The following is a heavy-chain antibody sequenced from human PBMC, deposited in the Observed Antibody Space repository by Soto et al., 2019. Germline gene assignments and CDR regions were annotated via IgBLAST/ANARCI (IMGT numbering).Heavy chain of an antibody. V-gene: IGHV1-69*13. Sequence: SVKVSCKASGGTFSSYAISWVRQAPGQGLEWMGGIIPIFGTANYAQKFQGRVTITADESTSTAYMELSSLRSEDTAVYYCATGYDSSGYTNLDYWGQGTLVTVSS. CDR2: IIPIFGTA. CDR1: GGTFSSYA. CDR3: ATGYDSSGYTNLDY. D-gene: IGHD3-22*01. J-gene: IGHJ4*02.